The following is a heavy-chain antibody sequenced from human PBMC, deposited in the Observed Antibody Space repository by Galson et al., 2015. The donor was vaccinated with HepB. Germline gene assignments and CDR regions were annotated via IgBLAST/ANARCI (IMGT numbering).Heavy chain of an antibody. Sequence: SLRLSCAASGFTFGDYGMSWVRQAPGKGLEWVGSIRNKAYGGTAEYAASVRGRFTVSRDDSKSIVFLQMNSLKSDDTAVYYCARVGWVAGAFFDYWGQGTLVTVSS. V-gene: IGHV3-49*04. CDR3: ARVGWVAGAFFDY. CDR2: IRNKAYGGTA. CDR1: GFTFGDYG. D-gene: IGHD1-26*01. J-gene: IGHJ4*02.